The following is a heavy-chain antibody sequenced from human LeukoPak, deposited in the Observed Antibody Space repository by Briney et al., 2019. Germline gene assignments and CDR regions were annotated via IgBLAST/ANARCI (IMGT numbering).Heavy chain of an antibody. Sequence: SETLSLTCAVYGGSFSGYYWSWLRQPPGKGLEWIGEINHSSSTNYNPSLQSRVTISVDTSKNQFSLQLSSVTAADTALYYCASPLRWLRLPPYFDYWGQGTLVTVSS. V-gene: IGHV4-34*01. CDR2: INHSSST. CDR3: ASPLRWLRLPPYFDY. J-gene: IGHJ4*02. CDR1: GGSFSGYY. D-gene: IGHD5-12*01.